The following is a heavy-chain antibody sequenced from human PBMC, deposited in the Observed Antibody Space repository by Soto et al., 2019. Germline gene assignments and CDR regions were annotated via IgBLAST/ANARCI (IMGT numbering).Heavy chain of an antibody. CDR3: AGDKAGYFDL. V-gene: IGHV1-8*01. CDR1: GYSFTSYD. J-gene: IGHJ2*01. Sequence: QVQLVQSGAEVKKPGASVKVSCKASGYSFTSYDINWVRQATGQGLEWMGWMNPNSGNTGDAQKFQGRVTMTRNTSISTAYMELTSLRSEETAVYYCAGDKAGYFDLWGRGTLVTVSS. CDR2: MNPNSGNT.